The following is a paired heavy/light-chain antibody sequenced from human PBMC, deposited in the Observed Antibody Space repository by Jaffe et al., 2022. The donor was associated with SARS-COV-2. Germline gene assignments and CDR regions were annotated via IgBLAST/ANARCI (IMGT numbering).Light chain of an antibody. Sequence: DVVMTQSPLSLPVTLGQPASISCRSSQSLVYSDGNTYLNWFQQRPGQSPRRLIYKVSNRDSGVPDRFSGSGSGTEFTLKISRVEAEDVGVYYCMQGSHPWTFGQGTKVEIK. CDR3: MQGSHPWT. CDR2: KVS. V-gene: IGKV2-30*01. CDR1: QSLVYSDGNTY. J-gene: IGKJ1*01.
Heavy chain of an antibody. V-gene: IGHV3-23*01. J-gene: IGHJ4*02. Sequence: EVQLLESGGDLVQPGGSLRLSCAASGFTFSTSAMAWVRQAPGKGLEWVSGISDNSVTTHYADSVKGRFTISRDNSQNTLHLQMNSLRVEDTAVYYCAQYVGGVGGDYWGRGTLVTVSS. CDR2: ISDNSVTT. CDR1: GFTFSTSA. D-gene: IGHD3-10*01. CDR3: AQYVGGVGGDY.